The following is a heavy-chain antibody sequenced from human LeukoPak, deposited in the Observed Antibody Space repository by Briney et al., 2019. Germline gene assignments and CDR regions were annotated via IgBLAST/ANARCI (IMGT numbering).Heavy chain of an antibody. CDR1: GYSISSHFH. D-gene: IGHD6-19*01. CDR3: ARSVAGTYYYYYYGMDV. V-gene: IGHV4-38-2*01. Sequence: SETLSLTCSVSGYSISSHFHWGWVRQPPGKGLEWIGSIHHVGSTFYNPSLKSRVTLSLDTSKNQFSLQLTSVTAADTATYYCARSVAGTYYYYYYGMDVWGKGTTVTVSS. J-gene: IGHJ6*04. CDR2: IHHVGST.